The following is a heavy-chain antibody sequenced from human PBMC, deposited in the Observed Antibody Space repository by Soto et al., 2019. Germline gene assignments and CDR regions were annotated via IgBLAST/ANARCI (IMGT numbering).Heavy chain of an antibody. J-gene: IGHJ4*02. V-gene: IGHV1-3*01. Sequence: ASVKVSCKASGYTFTIYAMHWVRQAPGQRLEWMGWINAGNGNTKYSQKFQGRVTITRDTSASTAYMELSSLRSEDTAVYYCARDHQIWFGELSYYFDYWGQGTLVTVSS. CDR3: ARDHQIWFGELSYYFDY. D-gene: IGHD3-10*01. CDR1: GYTFTIYA. CDR2: INAGNGNT.